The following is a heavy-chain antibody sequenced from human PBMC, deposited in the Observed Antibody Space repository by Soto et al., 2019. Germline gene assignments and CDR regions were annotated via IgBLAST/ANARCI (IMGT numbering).Heavy chain of an antibody. J-gene: IGHJ4*02. Sequence: GGSLRLSCAASGFTFSSYAMSWVRQAPGKGLEWVSAISGSGGSTYYAGSVKGRFTISRDNSKNTVTLQMNNLTLDDTAVYYCATSFQYFDNWGQGTRVTVSS. CDR1: GFTFSSYA. CDR2: ISGSGGST. V-gene: IGHV3-23*01. CDR3: ATSFQYFDN.